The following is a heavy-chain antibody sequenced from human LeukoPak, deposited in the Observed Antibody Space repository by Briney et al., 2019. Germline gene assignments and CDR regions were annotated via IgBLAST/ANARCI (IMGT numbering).Heavy chain of an antibody. D-gene: IGHD7-27*01. CDR2: IYHSGST. Sequence: SGTLSLTCAVSGDSISSSYWWSWVRQPPGKGLEWIGEIYHSGSTNYNPSLNSRVTISVDKSKNQFSLKLTSVTAADTAVYYCARDPLTGASPDAFDIWGQGTMVSVSS. CDR3: ARDPLTGASPDAFDI. V-gene: IGHV4-4*02. J-gene: IGHJ3*02. CDR1: GDSISSSYW.